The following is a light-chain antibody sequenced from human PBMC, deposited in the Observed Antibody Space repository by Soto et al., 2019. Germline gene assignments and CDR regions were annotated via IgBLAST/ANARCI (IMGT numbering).Light chain of an antibody. V-gene: IGLV2-14*01. CDR3: GSYTSSSTYVV. CDR1: SSDVGGYNY. Sequence: QSALTQPASVSGSPGQSITISCTGTSSDVGGYNYVSWYQQDPGKAPKLMIYDVSNRPAGVSNRCSGSKSGNTASLTISGLQAEDEADYYCGSYTSSSTYVVFGGGTKLTVL. J-gene: IGLJ2*01. CDR2: DVS.